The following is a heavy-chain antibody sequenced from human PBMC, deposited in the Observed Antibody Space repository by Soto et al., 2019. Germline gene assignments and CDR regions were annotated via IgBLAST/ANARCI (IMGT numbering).Heavy chain of an antibody. CDR1: GFTFSSYA. D-gene: IGHD3-22*01. V-gene: IGHV3-23*01. Sequence: LRLSCAASGFTFSSYAMSWVRQAPGKGLEWVSATSGSGGSTYYADSVKGRFTISRDNSKNTLYLQMNSLRAEDTAVYYCAKDRIVVVIPTRPDYWGQGTLVTVSS. J-gene: IGHJ4*02. CDR3: AKDRIVVVIPTRPDY. CDR2: TSGSGGST.